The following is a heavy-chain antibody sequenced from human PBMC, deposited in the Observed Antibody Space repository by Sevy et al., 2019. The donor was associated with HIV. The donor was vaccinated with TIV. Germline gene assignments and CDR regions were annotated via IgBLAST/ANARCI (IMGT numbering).Heavy chain of an antibody. D-gene: IGHD2-2*01. J-gene: IGHJ6*02. CDR2: ISAYNGNT. CDR1: GYTFTSYG. Sequence: ASVKVSCKASGYTFTSYGISWVRQAPGQGLEWMGWISAYNGNTNYAQKLQGRVNMTTDTSTSTAYMELRSLRSDDTAVYYCARGGYCSSTSSYLTYYYYGMDVWGQGTTVTVSS. V-gene: IGHV1-18*01. CDR3: ARGGYCSSTSSYLTYYYYGMDV.